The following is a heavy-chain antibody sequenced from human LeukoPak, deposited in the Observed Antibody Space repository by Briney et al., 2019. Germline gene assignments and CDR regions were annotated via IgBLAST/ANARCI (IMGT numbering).Heavy chain of an antibody. CDR1: GFTFSGYA. J-gene: IGHJ4*02. V-gene: IGHV3-30-3*01. CDR3: ARDGRSSGWYQGLDY. CDR2: ISYDGSNK. Sequence: GRSLRLSCAASGFTFSGYAIHWVRQAPGKGLEWVAVISYDGSNKYYADSVKGRFTISRDNSKNTLYLQMNSLRAEDTAVYYCARDGRSSGWYQGLDYWGQGTLVTVSS. D-gene: IGHD6-19*01.